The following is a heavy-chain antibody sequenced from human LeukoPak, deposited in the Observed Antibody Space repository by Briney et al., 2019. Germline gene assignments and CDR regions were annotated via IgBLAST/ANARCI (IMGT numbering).Heavy chain of an antibody. V-gene: IGHV4-31*03. CDR3: ARDRMDTALAFFFDY. CDR2: MFYNGTT. Sequence: SQTLSLTCSVSRASITSPGYYWTWIRQYPGKGLEWIGNMFYNGTTYYNPSFKGRVTVSGDTSKNQFSLNLNSVTAADTVVYYCARDRMDTALAFFFDYWGQGTLVTVSS. J-gene: IGHJ4*02. CDR1: RASITSPGYY. D-gene: IGHD5-18*01.